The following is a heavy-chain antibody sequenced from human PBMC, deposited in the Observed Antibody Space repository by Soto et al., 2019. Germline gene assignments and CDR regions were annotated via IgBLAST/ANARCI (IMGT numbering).Heavy chain of an antibody. CDR1: GGSVSSDFYN. V-gene: IGHV4-61*03. CDR3: ARVKRETFQKKNDY. CDR2: FSYSGTS. J-gene: IGHJ4*02. Sequence: QVQLRESGPGLVKPSETLSLTCTVSGGSVSSDFYNWRWIRKPPGKGLEWVGDFSYSGTSHYNPALKSRAPISVKTSKDHFSLKVTSVTAADTAVYFCARVKRETFQKKNDYWGQGVLVIVSS.